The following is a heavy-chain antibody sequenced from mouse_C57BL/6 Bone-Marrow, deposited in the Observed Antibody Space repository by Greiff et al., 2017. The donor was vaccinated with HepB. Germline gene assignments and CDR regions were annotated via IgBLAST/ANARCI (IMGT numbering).Heavy chain of an antibody. D-gene: IGHD3-1*01. CDR1: GFTFTDYY. J-gene: IGHJ4*01. CDR2: IRNKADGYTT. CDR3: ARYIRAIYAMDY. V-gene: IGHV7-3*01. Sequence: EVNLVESGGGLVQPGGSLSLSCAASGFTFTDYYMSWVRQPPGKALEWLGFIRNKADGYTTEYSASVKGRFTISRDNSQSILYLQMNALRAEDSATYYCARYIRAIYAMDYWGQGTSVTVSS.